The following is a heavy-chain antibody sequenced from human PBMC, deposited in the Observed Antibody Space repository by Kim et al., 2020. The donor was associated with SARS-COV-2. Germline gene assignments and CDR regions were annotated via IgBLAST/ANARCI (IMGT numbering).Heavy chain of an antibody. CDR2: IYPGDSDT. CDR1: GYSFTSYW. D-gene: IGHD2-15*01. V-gene: IGHV5-51*01. CDR3: ARHVVHYYYGMDV. Sequence: GESLKISCKGSGYSFTSYWIGWVRQMPGKGLEWMGIIYPGDSDTRYSPSFQGQVTISADKSISTAYLQWSNLKASDTAMYYCARHVVHYYYGMDVWGQGPTVTVSS. J-gene: IGHJ6*02.